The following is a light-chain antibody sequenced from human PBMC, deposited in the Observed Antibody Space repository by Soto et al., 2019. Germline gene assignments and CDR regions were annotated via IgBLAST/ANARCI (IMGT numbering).Light chain of an antibody. CDR2: EVT. CDR3: ASYAGSNNFVV. Sequence: QSALTQPPSASGSPGQSVTISCTGASSDVGGYNYVSWYQLHPDKAPKLMIYEVTKRPSGVPDRFSGSKSGNTASLTVSGLQAEDEADYYCASYAGSNNFVVFGGATQLTVL. J-gene: IGLJ2*01. CDR1: SSDVGGYNY. V-gene: IGLV2-8*01.